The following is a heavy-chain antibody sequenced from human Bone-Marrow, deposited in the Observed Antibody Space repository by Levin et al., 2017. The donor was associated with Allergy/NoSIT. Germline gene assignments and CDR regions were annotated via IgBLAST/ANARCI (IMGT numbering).Heavy chain of an antibody. J-gene: IGHJ6*02. CDR1: GFTFSSYG. Sequence: GESLKISCAASGFTFSSYGMYWVRQAPGKGLEWVAVISYDGSNKYYADSVKGRFTISRDNSKNTLYLQMNSLRPEDTAVYYCAKDRASYSYGKDYGMDVWGQGTTVTVSS. D-gene: IGHD5-18*01. CDR2: ISYDGSNK. V-gene: IGHV3-30*18. CDR3: AKDRASYSYGKDYGMDV.